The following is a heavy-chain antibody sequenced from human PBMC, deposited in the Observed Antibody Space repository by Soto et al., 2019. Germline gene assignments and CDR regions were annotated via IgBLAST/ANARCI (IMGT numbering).Heavy chain of an antibody. D-gene: IGHD3-3*01. J-gene: IGHJ6*02. CDR2: ISGSGGST. CDR1: GFTFSSYA. CDR3: AGPYDFWSGYSWGNYYYGMDV. Sequence: PGGSLRLSCAASGFTFSSYAMSWVRQAPGKGLGWVSAISGSGGSTYYADSVKGRFTISRDNSKNTLYLQMNSLRAEDTAVYYCAGPYDFWSGYSWGNYYYGMDVWGQGTTVTVSS. V-gene: IGHV3-23*01.